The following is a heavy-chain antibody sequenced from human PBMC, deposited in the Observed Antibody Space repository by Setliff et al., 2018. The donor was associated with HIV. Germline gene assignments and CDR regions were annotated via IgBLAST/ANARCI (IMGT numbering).Heavy chain of an antibody. V-gene: IGHV4-34*01. Sequence: PSETLSLTCTVSGGSISSYYWSWIRQPPGKGLEWIGEINHSGSTNYNPSLKSRVTISVDTSKNQFSLKLSSVTAADTAVYYCATLPAAIVSSTYYFDYWGQGTLVTVSS. CDR1: GGSISSYY. J-gene: IGHJ4*02. CDR2: INHSGST. CDR3: ATLPAAIVSSTYYFDY. D-gene: IGHD6-13*01.